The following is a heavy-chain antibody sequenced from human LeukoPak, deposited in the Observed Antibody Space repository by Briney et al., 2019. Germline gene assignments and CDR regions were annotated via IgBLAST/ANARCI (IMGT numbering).Heavy chain of an antibody. V-gene: IGHV3-23*01. CDR2: ISGSGGST. J-gene: IGHJ3*02. CDR1: GFTFSSYA. CDR3: AKATGYYYGSGSPLGAFDI. D-gene: IGHD3-10*01. Sequence: VESLRLSCAASGFTFSSYAMSWVRQAPGKGLKWVSAISGSGGSTYYADSVKGRFTISRDNSKNTLYLQMNSLRAEDTAVYYCAKATGYYYGSGSPLGAFDIWGQGTMVTVSS.